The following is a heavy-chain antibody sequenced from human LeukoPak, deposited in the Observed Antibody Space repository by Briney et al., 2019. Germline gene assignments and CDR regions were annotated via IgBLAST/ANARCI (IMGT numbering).Heavy chain of an antibody. Sequence: GGSLRLSCAASGFAFNSYAMSWVRQAPGKGLGWVSSISGSTGNTYYADSVKGRLIISRANSKNTLYLQMNSLSAEDTAVYYCATKGRNYDFWSGSSNFDYWGQGILVTVSS. D-gene: IGHD3-3*01. CDR3: ATKGRNYDFWSGSSNFDY. CDR2: ISGSTGNT. V-gene: IGHV3-23*01. J-gene: IGHJ4*02. CDR1: GFAFNSYA.